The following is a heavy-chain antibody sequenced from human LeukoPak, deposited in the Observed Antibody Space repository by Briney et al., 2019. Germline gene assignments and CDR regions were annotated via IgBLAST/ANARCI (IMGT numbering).Heavy chain of an antibody. D-gene: IGHD3-22*01. J-gene: IGHJ4*02. Sequence: GGSLRLSCAASGFTFSTYWMHWVRQAPGKGRVWVSRINTNGGTTSYADSVKGRFTISRDNAKNTLYLQMSSLRAEDTAVYYSAGDAGTMIHYWGQGTLVTVSS. CDR3: AGDAGTMIHY. CDR1: GFTFSTYW. V-gene: IGHV3-74*01. CDR2: INTNGGTT.